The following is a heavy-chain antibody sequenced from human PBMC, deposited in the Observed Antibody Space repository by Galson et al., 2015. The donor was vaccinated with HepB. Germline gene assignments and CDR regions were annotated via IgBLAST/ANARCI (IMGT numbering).Heavy chain of an antibody. J-gene: IGHJ6*02. CDR1: GFIFNNYA. Sequence: SLRLSCAASGFIFNNYAMTWVRQPPGKGPEWVSSISGGGGNTFYSDSVKGRFTISRDNTKNTLFLQMNSLRADDTAVYSCAKSLRHYPYEMDVWGPGTTVSVSS. V-gene: IGHV3-23*01. CDR3: AKSLRHYPYEMDV. CDR2: ISGGGGNT. D-gene: IGHD3-3*01.